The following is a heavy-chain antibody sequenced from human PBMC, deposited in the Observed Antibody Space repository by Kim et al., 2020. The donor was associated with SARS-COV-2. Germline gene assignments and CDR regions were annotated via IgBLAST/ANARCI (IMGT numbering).Heavy chain of an antibody. J-gene: IGHJ4*02. V-gene: IGHV3-23*01. CDR3: VKGAWLDY. D-gene: IGHD5-12*01. CDR2: DVST. Sequence: DVSTYYAESVQVRFTVSRDSARNTLYLQMNSRRSDYTAIYYCVKGAWLDYWGPGTLVTVSS.